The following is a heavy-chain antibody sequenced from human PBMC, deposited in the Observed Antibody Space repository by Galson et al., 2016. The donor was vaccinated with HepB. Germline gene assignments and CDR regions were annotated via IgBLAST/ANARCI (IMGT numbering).Heavy chain of an antibody. CDR3: ARDVQFRFDY. J-gene: IGHJ4*02. CDR2: ISANGGNT. V-gene: IGHV1-18*04. D-gene: IGHD4-11*01. Sequence: SVKVSCKASGYRFPTYGISWVRQAPEQGLEWLGWISANGGNTIYAQKFQDRVTMTRDTSASTVYMDLRSLRSDDTAVYYCARDVQFRFDYWGQGTLVTVSS. CDR1: GYRFPTYG.